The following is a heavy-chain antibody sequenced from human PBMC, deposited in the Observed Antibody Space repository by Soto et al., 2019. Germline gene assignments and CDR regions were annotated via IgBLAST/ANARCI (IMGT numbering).Heavy chain of an antibody. CDR3: ARDWYFGSNWPPDDY. J-gene: IGHJ4*02. D-gene: IGHD6-13*01. CDR1: GYTFTSYA. V-gene: IGHV1-3*01. CDR2: INAGNGNT. Sequence: QVQLVQSGAEVKKPGASVKVSCKASGYTFTSYAMHWVRQAPGQRLEWMGWINAGNGNTKYSQKFQGRVTITRDTSASTAYMELSSLRSEDTAVYYCARDWYFGSNWPPDDYWGQGTLVTVSS.